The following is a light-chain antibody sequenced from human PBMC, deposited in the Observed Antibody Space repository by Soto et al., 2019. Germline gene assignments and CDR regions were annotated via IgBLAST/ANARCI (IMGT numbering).Light chain of an antibody. CDR1: SNDVGGYAY. V-gene: IGLV2-14*01. J-gene: IGLJ2*01. CDR3: SSYTGDTTPA. CDR2: EVS. Sequence: QSALTQPASVSGSPGQSITISCTGTSNDVGGYAYVSWYQQYPGKAPKLVISEVSNRPSGVSHRFSGSRSGNTASLTISGLQAEDEADYYCSSYTGDTTPAFGGGTKLTVL.